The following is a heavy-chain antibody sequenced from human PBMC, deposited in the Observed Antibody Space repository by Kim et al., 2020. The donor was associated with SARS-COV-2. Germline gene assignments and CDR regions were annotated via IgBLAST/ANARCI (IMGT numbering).Heavy chain of an antibody. J-gene: IGHJ5*02. CDR2: INAGNGNT. CDR3: ARGIFPNYYGSGSYYRNWFDP. Sequence: ASVKVSCKASGYTFTSYAMHWVRQAPGQRLEWMGWINAGNGNTKYSQKFQGRVTITRDTSAITAYMELSSLRSEDTAVYYCARGIFPNYYGSGSYYRNWFDPWGQGTLVTVSS. CDR1: GYTFTSYA. V-gene: IGHV1-3*01. D-gene: IGHD3-10*01.